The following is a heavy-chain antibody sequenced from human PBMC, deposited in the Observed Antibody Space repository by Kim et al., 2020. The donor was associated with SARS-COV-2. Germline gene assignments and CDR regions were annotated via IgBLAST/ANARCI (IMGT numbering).Heavy chain of an antibody. Sequence: SETLSLTCTVSGGSISSSSYYWGWIRQPPGKGLEWIGSIYYSGSTYYNPSLKSRVTISVDTSKNQFSLKLSSVTAADTAVYYCARLTMIVGPGVGAFDIWGQGTMVTVSS. V-gene: IGHV4-39*01. J-gene: IGHJ3*02. CDR1: GGSISSSSYY. CDR2: IYYSGST. CDR3: ARLTMIVGPGVGAFDI. D-gene: IGHD3-22*01.